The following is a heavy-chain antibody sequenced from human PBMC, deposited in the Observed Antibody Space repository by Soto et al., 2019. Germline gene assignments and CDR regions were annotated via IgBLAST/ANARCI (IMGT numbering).Heavy chain of an antibody. CDR2: IIPIFDST. V-gene: IGHV1-69*13. J-gene: IGHJ4*02. D-gene: IGHD5-12*01. Sequence: SVKVSCKASANSFSTYGLSWVRQAPGQGLEWMGGIIPIFDSTTYAQKFEGRVTITADESTNTAYMELRSLRSDDTAVYYCARGPNVDMNDYWGQGTLVTVSS. CDR1: ANSFSTYG. CDR3: ARGPNVDMNDY.